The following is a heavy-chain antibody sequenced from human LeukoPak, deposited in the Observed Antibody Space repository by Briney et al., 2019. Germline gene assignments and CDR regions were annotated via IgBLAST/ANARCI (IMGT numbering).Heavy chain of an antibody. V-gene: IGHV3-21*01. D-gene: IGHD6-6*01. J-gene: IGHJ6*02. CDR2: ITSSTDYI. CDR1: GFTFSSYS. Sequence: KSGGSLRLSCAASGFTFSSYSMNWVRQAPGKGLEWVSSITSSTDYIYYADSVKGRFTISRDNTKNSVCLQMNSLRAEDTAVYYCARDWPSNYYPMDVWGHGTTVTVSS. CDR3: ARDWPSNYYPMDV.